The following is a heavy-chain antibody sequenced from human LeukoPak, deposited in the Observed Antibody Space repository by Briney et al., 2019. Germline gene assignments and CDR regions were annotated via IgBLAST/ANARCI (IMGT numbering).Heavy chain of an antibody. V-gene: IGHV5-51*01. Sequence: GESLKISCKGSGYSFTNYWIGWVRQMPGKGLEWMGIIYPDDSETRYSPSFQGQVTISADKSISTAYLRWNSLKASDTAMYYCARHGGSGTEGKYFDYWGQGTLVTVSS. CDR3: ARHGGSGTEGKYFDY. CDR1: GYSFTNYW. J-gene: IGHJ4*02. CDR2: IYPDDSET. D-gene: IGHD3-10*01.